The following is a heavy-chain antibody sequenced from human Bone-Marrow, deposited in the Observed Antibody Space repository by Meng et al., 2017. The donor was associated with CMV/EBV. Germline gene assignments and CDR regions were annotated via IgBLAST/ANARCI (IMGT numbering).Heavy chain of an antibody. CDR2: IWYDGSNK. Sequence: GESLKISCAASGFTFSSYAMHWVRQAPGKGLEWVAVIWYDGSNKYYADSVKGRFTISRDNSKNTLYLQMNSLRAEDTAVYYCARERYDLWSGLDLDHWGQGTLVTVSS. J-gene: IGHJ4*02. CDR3: ARERYDLWSGLDLDH. V-gene: IGHV3-33*08. CDR1: GFTFSSYA. D-gene: IGHD3-3*01.